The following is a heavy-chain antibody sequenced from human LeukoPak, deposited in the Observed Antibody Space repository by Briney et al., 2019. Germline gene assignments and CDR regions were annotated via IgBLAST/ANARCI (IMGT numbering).Heavy chain of an antibody. Sequence: SETLSLTCSVSGGSFSGYTWNWIRQSPGQGLEWVGEVNDGGRTNYHPSLKSRVTISVDTSKSQFSLMMSSVTAADTAVYYCARERVGVDAFDIWGQGTMVTVSS. D-gene: IGHD1-26*01. CDR2: VNDGGRT. V-gene: IGHV4-34*01. CDR1: GGSFSGYT. J-gene: IGHJ3*02. CDR3: ARERVGVDAFDI.